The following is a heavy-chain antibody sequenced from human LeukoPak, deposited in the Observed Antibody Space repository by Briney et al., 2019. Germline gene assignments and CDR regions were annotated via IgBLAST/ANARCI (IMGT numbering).Heavy chain of an antibody. Sequence: SETLSLTCAVSGYSISSGYYWGWIRQPPGKGLEWIGSIYHSGSTYYNPSLKSRVTISVDTSKNQFSLKLSSVTAADTAVYYCARTKHYDILTGLDAFDIWGQGTMVTVPS. CDR2: IYHSGST. J-gene: IGHJ3*02. CDR1: GYSISSGYY. V-gene: IGHV4-38-2*01. CDR3: ARTKHYDILTGLDAFDI. D-gene: IGHD3-9*01.